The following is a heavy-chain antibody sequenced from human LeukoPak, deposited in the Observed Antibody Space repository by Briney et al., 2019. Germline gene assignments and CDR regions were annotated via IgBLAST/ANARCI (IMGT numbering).Heavy chain of an antibody. CDR1: GGSISSGGYY. J-gene: IGHJ1*01. V-gene: IGHV4-31*03. CDR2: IYYSGST. CDR3: ALGYCGGGSCYAREYFQH. D-gene: IGHD2-15*01. Sequence: SSQTLSLTCTVSGGSISSGGYYWTWIRQHPGKGLEWIGYIYYSGSTYYNPSLKSRVTISVDTSKNQFSLRLSSVTAADTAVYYCALGYCGGGSCYAREYFQHWGQGTLVTVSS.